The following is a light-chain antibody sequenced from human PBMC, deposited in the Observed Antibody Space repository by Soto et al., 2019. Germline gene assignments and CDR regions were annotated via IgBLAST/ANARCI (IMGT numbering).Light chain of an antibody. Sequence: QSALTQPPSASGSPGQSVTISCTGTSSDVGGYNYVSWYQQHPGKAPKLMIYEVSKRPSGVPDRFSGSKSGNTASLTVSGLQAEDEADYYCSSYGGSNNLVFGTGTKLTVL. CDR2: EVS. CDR1: SSDVGGYNY. V-gene: IGLV2-8*01. CDR3: SSYGGSNNLV. J-gene: IGLJ1*01.